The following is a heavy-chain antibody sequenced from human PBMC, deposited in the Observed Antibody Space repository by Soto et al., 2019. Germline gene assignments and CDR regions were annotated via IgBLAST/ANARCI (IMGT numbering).Heavy chain of an antibody. CDR3: ARGGGDYDYAVDV. D-gene: IGHD4-17*01. Sequence: QVQLQQWGAGLLKPSETLSLSCAVYGGSFYWTWIRQPPGKGLEGIGEIRHSGSTNYNPSLKSRVSISIDRSKSQVSLTVYSVTAADSAVYYCARGGGDYDYAVDVWGQVTTVTVSS. V-gene: IGHV4-34*01. CDR2: IRHSGST. J-gene: IGHJ6*02. CDR1: GGSFY.